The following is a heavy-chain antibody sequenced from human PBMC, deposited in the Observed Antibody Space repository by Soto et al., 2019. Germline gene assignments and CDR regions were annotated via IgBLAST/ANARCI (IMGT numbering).Heavy chain of an antibody. CDR1: GGSISSGGYS. V-gene: IGHV4-30-2*01. Sequence: SETLSLTCAVSGGSISSGGYSWSWIRQPPGKGLEWIGYIYHSGSTYYNSSLKSRVTISVDRSKNQFSLKLSSVTAADTAVYYCARDSPFRGLDYWGQGTLVTVSS. CDR2: IYHSGST. J-gene: IGHJ4*02. D-gene: IGHD3-10*01. CDR3: ARDSPFRGLDY.